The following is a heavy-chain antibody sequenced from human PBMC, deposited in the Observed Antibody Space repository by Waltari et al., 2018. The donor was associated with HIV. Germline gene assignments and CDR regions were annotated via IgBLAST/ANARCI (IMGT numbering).Heavy chain of an antibody. J-gene: IGHJ2*01. CDR1: GGSISSGYSY. CDR3: ARALDYYESGSFPWWFFDL. D-gene: IGHD3-10*01. V-gene: IGHV4-61*02. CDR2: VYTSGST. Sequence: QVQLRESGPGLVKPSQTLSLTCTVSGGSISSGYSYWSWIRQPAGKGLAWIGRVYTSGSTNASPSLKSRGTISVDTSNNQFSLKLSSVTAADTAVYYCARALDYYESGSFPWWFFDLWGRGTLVTVTS.